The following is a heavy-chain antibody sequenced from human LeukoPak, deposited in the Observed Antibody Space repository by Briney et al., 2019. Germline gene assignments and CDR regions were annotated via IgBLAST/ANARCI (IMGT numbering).Heavy chain of an antibody. Sequence: GGSLRLSCAASGFTFSSYAMSWVRQAPGKGLEWASAISGSGGSTYYADSVKGRFTISGDNSKNTLYLQMNSLRAEDTAVYYCAKISGWLSAPFDYWGQGTLVTVSS. V-gene: IGHV3-23*01. CDR1: GFTFSSYA. CDR2: ISGSGGST. J-gene: IGHJ4*02. D-gene: IGHD6-19*01. CDR3: AKISGWLSAPFDY.